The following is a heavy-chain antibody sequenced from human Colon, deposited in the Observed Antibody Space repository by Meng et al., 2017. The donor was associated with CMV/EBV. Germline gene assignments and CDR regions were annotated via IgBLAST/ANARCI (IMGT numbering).Heavy chain of an antibody. CDR2: IHYSGGT. Sequence: QGQLQEAGPRPVKPSETLSLTCTVSGDSIKNYYWTWLRQPGGKGLEWLGRIHYSGGTDDNPSLKSRVTLSIDTSKNQLSLKIYSVTAADTAVYYCARAGARGVPVDLWGRGTLVTVSS. V-gene: IGHV4-4*07. CDR1: GDSIKNYY. D-gene: IGHD3-10*01. CDR3: ARAGARGVPVDL. J-gene: IGHJ4*02.